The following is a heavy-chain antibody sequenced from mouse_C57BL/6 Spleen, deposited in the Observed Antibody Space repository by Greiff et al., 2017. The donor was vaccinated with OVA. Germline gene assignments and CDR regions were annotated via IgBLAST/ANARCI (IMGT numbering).Heavy chain of an antibody. Sequence: EVQLVESEGGLVQPGSSMKLSCTASGFTFSDYYLAWVRQVPEKGLEWVANINYDGSSTYYLDSLKSRFIISRDNAKNILYLQMSRLKSEDTATYYCARAGECFDYWGQGTTLTVSS. CDR3: ARAGECFDY. CDR1: GFTFSDYY. CDR2: INYDGSST. J-gene: IGHJ2*01. V-gene: IGHV5-16*01.